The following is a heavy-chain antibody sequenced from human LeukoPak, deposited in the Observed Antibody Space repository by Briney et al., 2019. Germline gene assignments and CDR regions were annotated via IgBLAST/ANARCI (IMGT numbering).Heavy chain of an antibody. CDR3: TRDRSRAEDD. D-gene: IGHD1-14*01. CDR1: GFTFNGHW. V-gene: IGHV3-7*01. CDR2: INQGGSDK. J-gene: IGHJ4*02. Sequence: GGSLRLSCAASGFTFNGHWMSWVRQAPGKGLGWVANINQGGSDKYYVDSVKGRFTISRDNANNLLYLQMNSLRGEDTAVYYCTRDRSRAEDDWGQGTLVNVSS.